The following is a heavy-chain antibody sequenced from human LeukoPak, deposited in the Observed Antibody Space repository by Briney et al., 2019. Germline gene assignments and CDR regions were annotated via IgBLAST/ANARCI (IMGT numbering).Heavy chain of an antibody. CDR3: ARGPSGGWLY. V-gene: IGHV3-21*01. J-gene: IGHJ4*02. CDR2: ISSSSSYI. Sequence: KSGGSLRLSCAASGFTSSSYSMKWVRQAPGKELEWVSSISSSSSYIYYADSVKGRFTISRDNAKNSLYLQMNSLRAEDTAVYYCARGPSGGWLYWGQGTLVTVSS. D-gene: IGHD6-19*01. CDR1: GFTSSSYS.